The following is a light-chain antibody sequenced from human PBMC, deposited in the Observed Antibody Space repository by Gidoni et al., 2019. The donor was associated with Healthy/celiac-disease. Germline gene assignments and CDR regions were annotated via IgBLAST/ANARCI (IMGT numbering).Light chain of an antibody. CDR1: QSVSSY. V-gene: IGKV3-11*01. CDR3: QQRSNWPRVT. Sequence: DIVLTQSPATLSLSPGASATLSCRASQSVSSYLAWYQQQPGQAPRLLIYDASNRATGIPARFSGSGSGTDFTLTISSLEPEDFAVYFCQQRSNWPRVTFGPGTKVDIK. CDR2: DAS. J-gene: IGKJ3*01.